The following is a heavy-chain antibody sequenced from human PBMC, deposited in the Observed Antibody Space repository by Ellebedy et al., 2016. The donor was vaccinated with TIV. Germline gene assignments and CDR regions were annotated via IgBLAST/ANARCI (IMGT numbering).Heavy chain of an antibody. CDR3: VRTGRPWFDY. V-gene: IGHV3-11*06. D-gene: IGHD2-8*02. J-gene: IGHJ4*02. Sequence: PGGSLRLSCAASGFTFSDYYMSWIRQAPGKGLEWVSTISTRSSYTKCADSVKGRFTVSRDDAKNSLYLHMNSLKAEDTAVYYCVRTGRPWFDYWGQGTLVTVSS. CDR1: GFTFSDYY. CDR2: ISTRSSYT.